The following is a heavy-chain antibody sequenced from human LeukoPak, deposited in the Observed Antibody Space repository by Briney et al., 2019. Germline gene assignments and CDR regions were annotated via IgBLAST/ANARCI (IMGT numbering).Heavy chain of an antibody. Sequence: GRSLRLSCAAPGFSFNSYPMHWVRQAPGKGLEWVAVISNDGNNKYYPDSVKGRFTISRDNSNNTLSLQMDGLRVEDTAVYYCARPDDSESFYRANHYWGRGTLVTVS. D-gene: IGHD3-10*01. V-gene: IGHV3-30*04. CDR1: GFSFNSYP. CDR2: ISNDGNNK. CDR3: ARPDDSESFYRANHY. J-gene: IGHJ4*02.